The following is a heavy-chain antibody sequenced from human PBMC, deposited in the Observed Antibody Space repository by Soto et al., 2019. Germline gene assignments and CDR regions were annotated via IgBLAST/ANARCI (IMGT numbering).Heavy chain of an antibody. J-gene: IGHJ4*02. CDR2: IIPIFGTA. D-gene: IGHD3-22*01. CDR3: VRTYYYDSSGYFSHDYFDY. Sequence: QVQLVQSGAEVKKPGSSVKVSCKASGGTFSSYAISWVRQAPGQGLEWMGGIIPIFGTANYAQKFQGRVTITADESTSTAYMELSSLRSEHTAVYYCVRTYYYDSSGYFSHDYFDYWGQGTLVTVSS. CDR1: GGTFSSYA. V-gene: IGHV1-69*12.